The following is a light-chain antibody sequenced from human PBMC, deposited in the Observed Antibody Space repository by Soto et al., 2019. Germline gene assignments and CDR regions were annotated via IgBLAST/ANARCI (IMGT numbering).Light chain of an antibody. CDR2: KVS. J-gene: IGKJ2*01. Sequence: DVVMTQSPLSLAVTLGQPASISCRSSQILVYSNGVTYLNWFQQMPGQSPRRLIHKVSNRDSGVPDRFSGSASGTDFTLKISRVEAEDVGVYYCMQGTHWPYTFGQGTKLEI. CDR3: MQGTHWPYT. V-gene: IGKV2-30*01. CDR1: QILVYSNGVTY.